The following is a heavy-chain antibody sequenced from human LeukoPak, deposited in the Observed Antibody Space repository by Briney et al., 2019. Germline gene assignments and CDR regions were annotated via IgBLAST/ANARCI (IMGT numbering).Heavy chain of an antibody. CDR3: ARDLKPIYYFDY. Sequence: ASVKVSCKASGGTFSSYAISWVRQAPGQGLEWMGGIIPIFGTANYAQKFQGRVTITADESTSTAYMELSSLRSEDTAVYYCARDLKPIYYFDYWGQGTLVTVSS. D-gene: IGHD3-3*02. V-gene: IGHV1-69*13. CDR1: GGTFSSYA. J-gene: IGHJ4*02. CDR2: IIPIFGTA.